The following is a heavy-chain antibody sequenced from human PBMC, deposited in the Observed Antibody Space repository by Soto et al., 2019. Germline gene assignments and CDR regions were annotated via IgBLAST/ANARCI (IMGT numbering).Heavy chain of an antibody. V-gene: IGHV1-69*13. D-gene: IGHD3-22*01. CDR1: GGTFSIYA. CDR2: IIPIFGTA. CDR3: ARQSSSGNYYYYGMDV. Sequence: SVKVSCKGSGGTFSIYAISWVRQAPGQRLEWMGGIIPIFGTANYAQKFQGRVTITADESTSTAYMELSSLRSEDTAVYYCARQSSSGNYYYYGMDVWGQGTTVTVSS. J-gene: IGHJ6*02.